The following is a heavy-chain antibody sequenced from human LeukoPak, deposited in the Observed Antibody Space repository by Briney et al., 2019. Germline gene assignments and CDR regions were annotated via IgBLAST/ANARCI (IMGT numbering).Heavy chain of an antibody. CDR3: ARDLRGYSYGYLDF. Sequence: SETLSLTCTVSGGSISSYYWSWIRQPPGKGLEWIGYIYYSGNTNYNPSLKSRVTTSVDTSKNQFSLKLSSVIAADTAVYFCARDLRGYSYGYLDFWGQGTLVTVSS. V-gene: IGHV4-59*01. CDR1: GGSISSYY. CDR2: IYYSGNT. J-gene: IGHJ4*02. D-gene: IGHD5-18*01.